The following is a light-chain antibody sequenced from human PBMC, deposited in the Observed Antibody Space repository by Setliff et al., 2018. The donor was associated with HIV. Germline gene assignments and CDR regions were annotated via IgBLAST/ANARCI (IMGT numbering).Light chain of an antibody. CDR1: SSDVGGYNY. J-gene: IGLJ1*01. Sequence: LTQPASVSGSPGQSITISCTGTSSDVGGYNYVSWYQQHPGKAPKLMIYDVNNRPSGVSNRFSGSKSGNTASLTIPGLQAEDEADYYCSSYTSSSTLVYVFGSGTKVTVL. CDR2: DVN. V-gene: IGLV2-14*03. CDR3: SSYTSSSTLVYV.